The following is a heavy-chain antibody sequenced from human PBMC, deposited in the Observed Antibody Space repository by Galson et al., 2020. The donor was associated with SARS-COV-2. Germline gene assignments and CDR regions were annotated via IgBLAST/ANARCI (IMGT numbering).Heavy chain of an antibody. V-gene: IGHV1-24*01. CDR2: LDPPSGQP. CDR1: GYSLTEVA. CDR3: ATNSARYWGSGDPLQFYSLYMDV. D-gene: IGHD3-10*01. Sequence: ASVKVSCKVSGYSLTEVAIHWVRLAPGKGLEWMGGLDPPSGQPIYAENFQGRVSLRRDKSLDTVYMDLSGLRHEDTATYFCATNSARYWGSGDPLQFYSLYMDVWGKGTTVTVS. J-gene: IGHJ6*03.